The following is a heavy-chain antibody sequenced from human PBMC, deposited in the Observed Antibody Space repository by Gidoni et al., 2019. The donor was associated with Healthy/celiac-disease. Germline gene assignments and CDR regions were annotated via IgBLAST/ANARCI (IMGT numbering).Heavy chain of an antibody. Sequence: QVQLQESGPGLVKPSETLSLTCTVSGGSISSSYWSWIRQPPGKGLEWIGYIYYSGSTNYNPSLKSRVTISVDTSKNQFSLKLSSVTAADTAVYYCARDFTYGDLDYFDYWGQGTLVTVSS. V-gene: IGHV4-59*01. CDR2: IYYSGST. J-gene: IGHJ4*02. D-gene: IGHD4-17*01. CDR1: GGSISSSY. CDR3: ARDFTYGDLDYFDY.